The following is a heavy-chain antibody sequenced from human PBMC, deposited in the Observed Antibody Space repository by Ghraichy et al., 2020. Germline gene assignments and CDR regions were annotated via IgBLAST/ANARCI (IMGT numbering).Heavy chain of an antibody. J-gene: IGHJ4*02. Sequence: LSLTCAASGFTFSNYWMHWVRQAPGKGLVWVSTVKPDGSFTAYADSVQGRFTISRDNAKNTLYLQMNSLRDADTAVYFCTTATMGWGQGTLVTGSS. CDR2: VKPDGSFT. V-gene: IGHV3-74*01. CDR1: GFTFSNYW. D-gene: IGHD1-1*01. CDR3: TTATMG.